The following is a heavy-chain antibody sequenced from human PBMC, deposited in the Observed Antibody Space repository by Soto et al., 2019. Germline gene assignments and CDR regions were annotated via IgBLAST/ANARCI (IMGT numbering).Heavy chain of an antibody. CDR1: GGSFSGYD. CDR3: ASEVSSTDGMDV. V-gene: IGHV4-39*01. CDR2: IYYTGNT. D-gene: IGHD2-15*01. J-gene: IGHJ6*02. Sequence: SETLSLTCAVYGGSFSGYDWGWIRQPPGKGLEWIGSIYYTGNTFYSPSFRSRLTISVDTSKSQFSLKLRSVTAADTATYYCASEVSSTDGMDVWGQGTTVTVSS.